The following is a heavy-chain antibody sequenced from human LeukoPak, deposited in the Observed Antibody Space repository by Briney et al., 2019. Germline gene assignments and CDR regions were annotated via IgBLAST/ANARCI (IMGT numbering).Heavy chain of an antibody. CDR1: GGSISSGSYY. D-gene: IGHD2-2*02. V-gene: IGHV4-61*02. CDR2: IYTSGST. Sequence: SQTLSLTCTVSGGSISSGSYYWSWIRQPAGKGLEWIGRIYTSGSTNYNPSLKSRVTISVDTSKNQFSLKLSSVTAADTAVYYCARGGIVVVPAAIPRAYCYYMDVWGKGTTVTVSS. CDR3: ARGGIVVVPAAIPRAYCYYMDV. J-gene: IGHJ6*03.